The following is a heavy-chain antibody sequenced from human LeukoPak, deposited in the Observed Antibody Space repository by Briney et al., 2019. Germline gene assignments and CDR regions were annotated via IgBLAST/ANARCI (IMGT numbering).Heavy chain of an antibody. Sequence: PGGSLRLSCAASGFTFSSHAMHWVRQAPGKGLEWVAVISYDGSNKYYADSVKGRFTISRDNSKNTLYLQMNSLRAEDTAVYYCAREADTMIVVVITTGGFDYWGQGTLVTVSS. D-gene: IGHD3-22*01. J-gene: IGHJ4*02. V-gene: IGHV3-30*04. CDR1: GFTFSSHA. CDR3: AREADTMIVVVITTGGFDY. CDR2: ISYDGSNK.